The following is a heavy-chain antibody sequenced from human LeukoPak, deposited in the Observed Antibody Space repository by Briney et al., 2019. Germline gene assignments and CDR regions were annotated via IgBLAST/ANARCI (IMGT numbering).Heavy chain of an antibody. J-gene: IGHJ4*02. CDR3: ARDETGTHMRYFDY. Sequence: GGSLRLSCAASGFTFSSYAMSWVRQAPGKGLEWVSAISGSGGSTYYADSVKGRFTISRDNSKNTLYLQMNSLRAEDTAVYYCARDETGTHMRYFDYWGQGTLVTVSS. V-gene: IGHV3-23*01. CDR2: ISGSGGST. D-gene: IGHD1-7*01. CDR1: GFTFSSYA.